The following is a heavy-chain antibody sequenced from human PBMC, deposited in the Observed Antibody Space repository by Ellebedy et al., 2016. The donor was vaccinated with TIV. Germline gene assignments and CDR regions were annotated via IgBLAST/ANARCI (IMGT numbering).Heavy chain of an antibody. Sequence: GESLKISCAASGFTFSSYAMSWVRQAPGKGLEWVSAISGSGGSTYYADSVKGRFTISRDNSKNTLYLQMNSLRAEDTAVYYCAKDHRFAAMVPFFDYWGQGTLVTVSS. CDR3: AKDHRFAAMVPFFDY. CDR1: GFTFSSYA. D-gene: IGHD5-18*01. J-gene: IGHJ4*02. V-gene: IGHV3-23*01. CDR2: ISGSGGST.